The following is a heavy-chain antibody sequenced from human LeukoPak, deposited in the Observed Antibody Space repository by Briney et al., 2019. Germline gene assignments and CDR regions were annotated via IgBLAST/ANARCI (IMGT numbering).Heavy chain of an antibody. V-gene: IGHV1-46*01. CDR1: GYTFTSYY. J-gene: IGHJ4*02. Sequence: ASVKVSCTASGYTFTSYYMRWVRQAPGQGLEWMGIINPSGGSTSYAQKFQGRVTMTRDTSTSTVYMELSSLRSEDTAVYYCAREVRDYYDSSGSSEGYLDDWGQGTLVTVSS. CDR2: INPSGGST. D-gene: IGHD3-22*01. CDR3: AREVRDYYDSSGSSEGYLDD.